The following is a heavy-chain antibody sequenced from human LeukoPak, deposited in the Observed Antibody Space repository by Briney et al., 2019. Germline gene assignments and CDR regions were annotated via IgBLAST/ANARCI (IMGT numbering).Heavy chain of an antibody. V-gene: IGHV1-18*01. J-gene: IGHJ5*02. CDR1: GYTFNSYG. CDR3: ARGLRSWFDP. CDR2: INSYNGNT. Sequence: ASVKVSCKASGYTFNSYGINWVRQAPGQGLEWMGWINSYNGNTNYAQKFQGRLTMTTDTSTTTAYMELRSLRSDDTAAYYCARGLRSWFDPWGQGTLVTVSS.